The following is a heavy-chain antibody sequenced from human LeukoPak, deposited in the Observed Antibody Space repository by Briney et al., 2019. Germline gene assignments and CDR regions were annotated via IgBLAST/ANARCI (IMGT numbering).Heavy chain of an antibody. V-gene: IGHV3-23*01. CDR3: ARGGHIVVVTAIGYDY. D-gene: IGHD2-21*02. CDR1: GFTFSSYA. J-gene: IGHJ4*02. CDR2: ISGSGGST. Sequence: GGSLRLSCAASGFTFSSYAMSWVRQAPGKGLEWVSAISGSGGSTYYADSVKGRFTISRDNSKNTLYLQMNSLRAEDTAVYYCARGGHIVVVTAIGYDYWGQGTLVTVSS.